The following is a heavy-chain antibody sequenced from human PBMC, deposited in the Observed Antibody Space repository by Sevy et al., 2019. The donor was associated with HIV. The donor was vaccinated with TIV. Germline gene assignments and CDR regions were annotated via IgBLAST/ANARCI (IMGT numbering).Heavy chain of an antibody. Sequence: GGSLRLSCAASGFTFSSYAMHWVRQAPGKGLEWVAGISYDGSNKDYADSVKGRFTISRDNSKNTLYLQMNSLRAEDTAVYYCARGQLKTQGSGPYYYASSGYQGGYWGQGTLVTVSS. CDR3: ARGQLKTQGSGPYYYASSGYQGGY. V-gene: IGHV3-30-3*01. CDR1: GFTFSSYA. D-gene: IGHD3-22*01. J-gene: IGHJ4*02. CDR2: ISYDGSNK.